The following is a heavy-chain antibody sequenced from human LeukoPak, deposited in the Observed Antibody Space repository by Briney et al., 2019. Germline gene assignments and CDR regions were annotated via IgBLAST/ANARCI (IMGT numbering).Heavy chain of an antibody. J-gene: IGHJ6*04. CDR3: ARMDGSYSPYYYGMDV. D-gene: IGHD5-18*01. CDR1: GYSFTSYW. Sequence: GESLKISCKGSGYSFTSYWIGWVRQMPGKGLEWMGIIYPGDSDTRYSPPFQGQVTISADKSISTAYLQWSSLKASDTAMYYCARMDGSYSPYYYGMDVWGKGTTVTVSS. CDR2: IYPGDSDT. V-gene: IGHV5-51*01.